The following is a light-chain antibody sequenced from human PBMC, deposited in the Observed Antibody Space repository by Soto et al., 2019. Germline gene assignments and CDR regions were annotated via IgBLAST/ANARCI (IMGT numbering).Light chain of an antibody. CDR2: DVS. Sequence: QSVRTQPASMSGSPGQSITISCTGTSSDIGGYNYVSWYQQHPGKAPKLMIYDVSNWPSGVSNRFSGSKSGNTASLTISGVQAEEEDDYYCRSYPSRSTVVFCGGTQLTV. J-gene: IGLJ2*01. CDR3: RSYPSRSTVV. V-gene: IGLV2-14*03. CDR1: SSDIGGYNY.